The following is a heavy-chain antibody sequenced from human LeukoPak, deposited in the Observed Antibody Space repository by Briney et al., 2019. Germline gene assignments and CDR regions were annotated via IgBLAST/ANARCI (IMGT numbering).Heavy chain of an antibody. Sequence: ASAKVSCKASGYTFTSYGISWVRQAPGQGLEWMGWINPNSGGTNYAQKFQGRVTMTRDTSISTAYMELSRLRSDDTAVYYCGRSDYYYYGMDVWGQGTTVTVSS. CDR2: INPNSGGT. CDR3: GRSDYYYYGMDV. V-gene: IGHV1-2*02. D-gene: IGHD2-21*01. J-gene: IGHJ6*02. CDR1: GYTFTSYG.